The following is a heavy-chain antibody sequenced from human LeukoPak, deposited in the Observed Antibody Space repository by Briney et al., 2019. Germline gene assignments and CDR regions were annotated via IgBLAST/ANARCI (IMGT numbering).Heavy chain of an antibody. CDR3: ARVAAAANPTTYYYMDV. J-gene: IGHJ6*03. CDR2: ISSSSSYI. V-gene: IGHV3-21*01. CDR1: GFTFSSYS. D-gene: IGHD6-13*01. Sequence: GGSLRLSCAASGFTFSSYSMNGVRQAPGKGLEWVSSISSSSSYIYYADSVKGRFTISRDNAKNSLYLQMNSLRAEDTAVYYCARVAAAANPTTYYYMDVWGKGTTVTVSS.